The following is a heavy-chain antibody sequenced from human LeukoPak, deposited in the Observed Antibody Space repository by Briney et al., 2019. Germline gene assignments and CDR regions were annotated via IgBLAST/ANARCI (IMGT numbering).Heavy chain of an antibody. Sequence: SETLSLTCTVSGGSISSYYWSWIRQPPGKGLEWIGEINHSGSTNYNPSLKSRITISVDTSKNQFSLKLSSVTAADTAVYYCASRPSSWRRRFDYWGQGTLVTVSS. V-gene: IGHV4-34*01. CDR1: GGSISSYY. CDR3: ASRPSSWRRRFDY. CDR2: INHSGST. J-gene: IGHJ4*02. D-gene: IGHD6-13*01.